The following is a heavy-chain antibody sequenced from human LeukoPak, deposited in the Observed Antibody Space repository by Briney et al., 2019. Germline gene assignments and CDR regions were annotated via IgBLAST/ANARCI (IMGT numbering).Heavy chain of an antibody. J-gene: IGHJ4*02. D-gene: IGHD3-10*01. CDR3: AKVAKYYYGSETYYFFEH. CDR2: INQDGTEK. Sequence: GGSLRLSCGASGIIFSDIWVTWVRQAPGKGLEWVANINQDGTEKYYVDSVKGRFTISRDNAKNSLCLQMNSLRVEDTAVYYCAKVAKYYYGSETYYFFEHWGQGTPVTASS. CDR1: GIIFSDIW. V-gene: IGHV3-7*01.